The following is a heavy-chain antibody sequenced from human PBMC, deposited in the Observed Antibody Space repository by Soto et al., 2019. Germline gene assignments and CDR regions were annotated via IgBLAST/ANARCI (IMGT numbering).Heavy chain of an antibody. J-gene: IGHJ6*02. CDR3: TRDGPLYYYDSSGYYDYYGMDV. CDR1: GYTFTGYY. D-gene: IGHD3-22*01. V-gene: IGHV1-2*04. Sequence: SVKVSCKASGYTFTGYYIHWGRQAPGQGLEWTGWINPNSGGTNYAQKFQGWVTMTRDTSISTAYLQMNSLNTEDTAVYYCTRDGPLYYYDSSGYYDYYGMDVWGQGTTVTVSS. CDR2: INPNSGGT.